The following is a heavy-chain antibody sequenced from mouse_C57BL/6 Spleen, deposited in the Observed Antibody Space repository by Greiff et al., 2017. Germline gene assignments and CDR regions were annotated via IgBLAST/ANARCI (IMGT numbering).Heavy chain of an antibody. CDR3: ARPHYGYDGYFDV. V-gene: IGHV14-2*01. D-gene: IGHD2-2*01. Sequence: VQLQQSGAELVKPGASVKLSCTASGFNIKDYYMHWVKQRTEQGLEWIGRIDPEDGDTKYAPNFQGKATITADTSSNTSYLQLSSLTSEDTAVYYCARPHYGYDGYFDVWGTGTTVTVSS. CDR2: IDPEDGDT. J-gene: IGHJ1*03. CDR1: GFNIKDYY.